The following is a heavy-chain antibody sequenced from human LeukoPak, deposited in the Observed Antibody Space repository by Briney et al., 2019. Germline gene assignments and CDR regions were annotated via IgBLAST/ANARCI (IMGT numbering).Heavy chain of an antibody. CDR1: GVTFSSHG. Sequence: PGGSLRLSCAASGVTFSSHGMNWVRQAPGKGLEWVSAISGSGGSTYYADSVKGRFTISRDNSKNTLYLQMNSLRAEDTAVYYCAKDRDQRGWFDPWGQGTLVTVSS. D-gene: IGHD3-10*01. V-gene: IGHV3-23*01. CDR3: AKDRDQRGWFDP. CDR2: ISGSGGST. J-gene: IGHJ5*02.